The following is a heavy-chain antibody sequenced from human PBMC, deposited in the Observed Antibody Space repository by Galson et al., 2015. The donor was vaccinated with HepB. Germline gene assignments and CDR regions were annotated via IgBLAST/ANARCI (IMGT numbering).Heavy chain of an antibody. V-gene: IGHV1-3*01. CDR3: ARNLWLAIYDAFDI. CDR2: INAGNGNT. CDR1: GYTFTSYA. D-gene: IGHD6-19*01. J-gene: IGHJ3*02. Sequence: VKVSCKASGYTFTSYAMHWVRQAPGQRLEWMGWINAGNGNTKYSQKFQGRVTITRDTSASTAYMELSSLRSEDTAVYYCARNLWLAIYDAFDIWGQGTMVTVSS.